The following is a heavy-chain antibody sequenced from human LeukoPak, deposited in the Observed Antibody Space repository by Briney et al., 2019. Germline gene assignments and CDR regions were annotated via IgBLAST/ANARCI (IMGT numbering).Heavy chain of an antibody. V-gene: IGHV3-23*01. CDR2: IVGGGGTT. Sequence: GGSLRLSCAASGFTFIGYAMSWVRQAPGKGLEWVSAIVGGGGTTFYADSVKGRFTISRDNSKNTVYLQMNSLRAEDTAVYFCAKARLSTGWAYNDYWGQGTLVTVSS. J-gene: IGHJ4*02. D-gene: IGHD6-19*01. CDR3: AKARLSTGWAYNDY. CDR1: GFTFIGYA.